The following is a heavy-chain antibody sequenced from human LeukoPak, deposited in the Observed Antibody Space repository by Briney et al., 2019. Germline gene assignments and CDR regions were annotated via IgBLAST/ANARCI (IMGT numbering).Heavy chain of an antibody. CDR1: GGSIGSGSYY. J-gene: IGHJ4*02. CDR3: ASSDSSSSFDY. D-gene: IGHD6-13*01. CDR2: IYTTGST. Sequence: PSQTLSLTCIVAGGSIGSGSYYWRWIRPPAGKGLEWIGRIYTTGSTHYNPSLKSRVTISVDTSKNQFSLKLSSVTAADTAVYYCASSDSSSSFDYWGQGTLVTVSS. V-gene: IGHV4-61*02.